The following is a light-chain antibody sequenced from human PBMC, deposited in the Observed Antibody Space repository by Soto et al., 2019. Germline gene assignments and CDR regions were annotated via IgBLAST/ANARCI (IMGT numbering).Light chain of an antibody. Sequence: DTQMTQSPSILSASVGDRVTITCRASQSISNWLAWYQQKPGRAPKVLIYDASSLQSGVPSRFSGSGSGTEFTLTISSLQPADIATYYCQQYKSYSYTFGQGTNLEI. CDR2: DAS. CDR1: QSISNW. V-gene: IGKV1-5*01. J-gene: IGKJ2*01. CDR3: QQYKSYSYT.